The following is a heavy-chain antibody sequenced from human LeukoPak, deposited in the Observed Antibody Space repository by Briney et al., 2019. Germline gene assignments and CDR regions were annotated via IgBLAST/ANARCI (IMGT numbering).Heavy chain of an antibody. CDR2: INSDGTST. V-gene: IGHV3-74*01. CDR3: ARVRAWSFDY. D-gene: IGHD3-16*01. J-gene: IGHJ4*02. CDR1: GFTFTNYW. Sequence: GGSLRLSCAASGFTFTNYWMHWVRQAPGKGLVWVSRINSDGTSTTYADFVKGRFTISRDNAKNTLYLQMNSLRAEGTAMYYCARVRAWSFDYWGQGTLVTVSS.